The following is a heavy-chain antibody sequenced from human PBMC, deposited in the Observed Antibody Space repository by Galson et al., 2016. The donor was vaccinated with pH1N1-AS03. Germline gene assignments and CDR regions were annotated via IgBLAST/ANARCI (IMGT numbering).Heavy chain of an antibody. Sequence: QSGAEVKKPGEALKISSKGSGFKFTTYWIGWVRQMPGKGLEWMGIIYPGDSYTRYSPSFQGQVTISSDKSITTAYLQWSNLKASDTAMYYCARHRLSVTHSFSTRGIDVWGQGTMVTVSS. J-gene: IGHJ3*01. D-gene: IGHD5/OR15-5a*01. CDR2: IYPGDSYT. CDR1: GFKFTTYW. V-gene: IGHV5-51*01. CDR3: ARHRLSVTHSFSTRGIDV.